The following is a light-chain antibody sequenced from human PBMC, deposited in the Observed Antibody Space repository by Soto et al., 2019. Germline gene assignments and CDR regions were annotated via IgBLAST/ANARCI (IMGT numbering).Light chain of an antibody. J-gene: IGKJ4*01. V-gene: IGKV1-8*01. CDR2: STS. CDR3: QQLERYPST. Sequence: AIRMTQSPSSFSASTGDRVSITCRASQGVSGSLAWYQQKAGKAPKLLVYSTSTLQSGVASRFSGSGSGTEFTLTISTLQPDDFATYYCQQLERYPSTFGGGTKAAIK. CDR1: QGVSGS.